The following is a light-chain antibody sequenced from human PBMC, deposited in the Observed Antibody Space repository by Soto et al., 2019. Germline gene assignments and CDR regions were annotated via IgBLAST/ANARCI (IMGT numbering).Light chain of an antibody. J-gene: IGKJ1*01. CDR3: QQYGSSPPT. Sequence: EIVLTQSPGTLSLSPGERAILSCKGSQSIVSNYLAWYQRRPGQAPRLLIYGSSSRATDIPARFSGSGSGTDFTLTITRLESEDFAVYYCQQYGSSPPTFGQGTKVEFK. V-gene: IGKV3-20*01. CDR2: GSS. CDR1: QSIVSNY.